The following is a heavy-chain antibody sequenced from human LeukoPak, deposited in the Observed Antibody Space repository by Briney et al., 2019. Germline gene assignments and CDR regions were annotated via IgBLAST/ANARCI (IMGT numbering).Heavy chain of an antibody. CDR3: ARGINRYCSGGSCQGGFDY. CDR2: IYYSGST. D-gene: IGHD2-15*01. Sequence: SETLSLTCTVSGGSISSYYWSWLRQPPGKGLEWIGYIYYSGSTNYNPSLKSRVTISVDTSKNQFSLKLSSVTAADTAVYYCARGINRYCSGGSCQGGFDYWGQGTLVTVSS. CDR1: GGSISSYY. J-gene: IGHJ4*02. V-gene: IGHV4-59*01.